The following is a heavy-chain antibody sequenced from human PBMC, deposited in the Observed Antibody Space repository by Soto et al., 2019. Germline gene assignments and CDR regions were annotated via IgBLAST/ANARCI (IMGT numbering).Heavy chain of an antibody. D-gene: IGHD2-21*02. CDR2: MYNTGST. CDR1: GGSISRYY. V-gene: IGHV4-59*01. J-gene: IGHJ6*02. Sequence: SETLSLTCTVSGGSISRYYWSGIRQPPGKGLEWIGYMYNTGSTIYNPSLKRRVTISVDTSKNQFSLKLNSVTAADTAVYYCARDLWGYCGADCYPLDVWGQGTMVTVSS. CDR3: ARDLWGYCGADCYPLDV.